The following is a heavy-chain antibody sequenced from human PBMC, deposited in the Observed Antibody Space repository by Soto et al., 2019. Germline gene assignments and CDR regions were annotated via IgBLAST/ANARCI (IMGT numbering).Heavy chain of an antibody. V-gene: IGHV1-69*05. Sequence: SVKVSCKASGGTFSSYAISWVRQAPGQGLEWMGGIIPIFGTANYAQKFQGRVTITRDTSASTAYMELSSLRSEDTAVYYCARGRYCGGDCARGYFDYWGQGTLVTVSS. CDR3: ARGRYCGGDCARGYFDY. D-gene: IGHD2-21*02. CDR1: GGTFSSYA. J-gene: IGHJ4*02. CDR2: IIPIFGTA.